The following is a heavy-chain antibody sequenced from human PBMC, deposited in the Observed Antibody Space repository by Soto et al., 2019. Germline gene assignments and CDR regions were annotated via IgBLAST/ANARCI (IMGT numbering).Heavy chain of an antibody. CDR2: IYTSGST. V-gene: IGHV4-4*07. D-gene: IGHD2-21*02. CDR3: ARYCGGDCWEVGAFDI. J-gene: IGHJ3*02. Sequence: SETLSLTCTVSCGSISSYYWSWIRQPAGKGLEWIGRIYTSGSTNYNPSLKSRVTMSVDTSKNQFSLKLSSVTAADTAVYYCARYCGGDCWEVGAFDIWGQGTMVTVSS. CDR1: CGSISSYY.